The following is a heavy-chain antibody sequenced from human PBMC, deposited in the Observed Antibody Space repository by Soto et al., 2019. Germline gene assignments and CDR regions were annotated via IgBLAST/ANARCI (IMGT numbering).Heavy chain of an antibody. CDR1: GGAFSSYA. V-gene: IGHV1-69*13. J-gene: IGHJ3*02. Sequence: ASVKVSCKASGGAFSSYAINWVRQAPGQGLQWMGGIIPIFGTANYAQKFQGRVTITADESTSTAYMELSSLRSEDTAVYYCAAAPSIAAAGSTSDAFDIWGQGTMVTVSS. D-gene: IGHD6-13*01. CDR3: AAAPSIAAAGSTSDAFDI. CDR2: IIPIFGTA.